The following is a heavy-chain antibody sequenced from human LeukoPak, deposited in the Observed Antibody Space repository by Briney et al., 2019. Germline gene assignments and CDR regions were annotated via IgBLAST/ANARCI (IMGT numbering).Heavy chain of an antibody. D-gene: IGHD6-19*01. Sequence: ASVKVSRKASGYTFTSYYMHVVRQPPAQGLEWMGIINPSGGSTSYAQKFQGRVTMTRDTSTSTVYMELRSLRSEDTAVYYCARATVADFDSWGQGKLVTVSS. CDR2: INPSGGST. CDR1: GYTFTSYY. V-gene: IGHV1-46*01. J-gene: IGHJ4*02. CDR3: ARATVADFDS.